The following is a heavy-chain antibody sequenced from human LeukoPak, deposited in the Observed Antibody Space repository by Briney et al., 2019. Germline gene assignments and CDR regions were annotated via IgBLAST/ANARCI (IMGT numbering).Heavy chain of an antibody. D-gene: IGHD2-15*01. J-gene: IGHJ4*02. V-gene: IGHV4-34*01. CDR1: GGSFSGYY. Sequence: SETLSLTCAVYGGSFSGYYWSWIRQPPGKGLEWIGEINHSGSTNYNPSLKSRVTISVDTSKNQFSLKLSSVTAADTAVYYCARGSVVSLDYWGQGTLVTVSS. CDR3: ARGSVVSLDY. CDR2: INHSGST.